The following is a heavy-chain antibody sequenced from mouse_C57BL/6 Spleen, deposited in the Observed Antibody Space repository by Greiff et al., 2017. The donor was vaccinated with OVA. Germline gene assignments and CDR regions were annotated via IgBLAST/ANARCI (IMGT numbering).Heavy chain of an antibody. V-gene: IGHV10-1*01. Sequence: EVMLVESGGGLVQPKGSLKLSCAASGFRFTTYAMNWVRQAPGKGLEWVARIRSKSNNYATYYADSVKDRFTISRDDSESMLYLQMNNLKTEETAMYYCVRQRFDYYAMDYWGQGTSVTVSS. CDR2: IRSKSNNYAT. CDR1: GFRFTTYA. CDR3: VRQRFDYYAMDY. J-gene: IGHJ4*01.